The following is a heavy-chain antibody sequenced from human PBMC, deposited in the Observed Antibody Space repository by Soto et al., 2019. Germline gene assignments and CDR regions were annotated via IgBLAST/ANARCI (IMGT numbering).Heavy chain of an antibody. CDR1: GDSVSSNSAA. CDR2: TYYRSKWYN. CDR3: ARGGGATHYYYYGMDV. V-gene: IGHV6-1*01. J-gene: IGHJ6*02. D-gene: IGHD1-26*01. Sequence: SQTLSLTCAISGDSVSSNSAAWNWIRQSPSRGLEWLGRTYYRSKWYNDYAVSVKSRITINPDTSKNQFSLQLKSVTPADTDVYYCARGGGATHYYYYGMDVWGQGTTVTVSS.